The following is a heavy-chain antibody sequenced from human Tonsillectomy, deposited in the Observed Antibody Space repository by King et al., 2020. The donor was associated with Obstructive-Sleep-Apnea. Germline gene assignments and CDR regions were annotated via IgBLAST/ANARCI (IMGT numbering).Heavy chain of an antibody. Sequence: DAQLVQSGAEVKKPGESLKISCKGSGYSFTSYWIGWVRQMPGKGLEWMGIIYPGDSDTRYSPSFQGQVTISADKSISTAYLQWSSLKASDTAMYYCARHYYDVWSGYRTPYYYYGMDVWGQGTTVTVSS. D-gene: IGHD3-3*01. CDR1: GYSFTSYW. CDR3: ARHYYDVWSGYRTPYYYYGMDV. J-gene: IGHJ6*02. V-gene: IGHV5-51*01. CDR2: IYPGDSDT.